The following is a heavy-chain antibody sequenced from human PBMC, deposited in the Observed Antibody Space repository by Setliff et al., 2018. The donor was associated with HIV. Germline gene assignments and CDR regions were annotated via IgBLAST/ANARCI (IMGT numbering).Heavy chain of an antibody. CDR1: GYTFSSYG. Sequence: RASVKVSCKASGYTFSSYGISWVRQAPGQGLEWMGWISAYNGDTNYAQKLQGRVTMTTDTSTSTAYMELRSLRSDDTAVYYCARDGGWVAGTSLDYFDYWGQGTLVTVSS. J-gene: IGHJ4*02. V-gene: IGHV1-18*01. CDR2: ISAYNGDT. CDR3: ARDGGWVAGTSLDYFDY. D-gene: IGHD6-19*01.